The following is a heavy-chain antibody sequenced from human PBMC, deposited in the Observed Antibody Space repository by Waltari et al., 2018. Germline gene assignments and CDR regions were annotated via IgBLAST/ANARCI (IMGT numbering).Heavy chain of an antibody. Sequence: QTTLTESGPPLVKPTQTLTLTCTFSGFSLTTTEVAVAWFRQPPGKALEFLALVHWNDVKRYIPFLQNRLSITKDTSENQVVLTMTNMDPVDTGTYFCAHRVSWCGLDSWGQGTLVTVSS. J-gene: IGHJ5*02. D-gene: IGHD2-8*01. CDR3: AHRVSWCGLDS. V-gene: IGHV2-5*01. CDR2: VHWNDVK. CDR1: GFSLTTTEVA.